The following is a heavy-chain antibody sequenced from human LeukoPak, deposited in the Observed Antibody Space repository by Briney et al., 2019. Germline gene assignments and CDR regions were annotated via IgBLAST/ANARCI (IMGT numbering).Heavy chain of an antibody. J-gene: IGHJ6*03. CDR2: ITSSSSII. D-gene: IGHD1-26*01. V-gene: IGHV3-48*01. CDR3: ARDSDYYHMDV. CDR1: GFTFNDYR. Sequence: SGGSLRLSCAASGFTFNDYRINWVRQAPGKGLEWVSYITSSSSIIYYADSVKGGFTISRDNAKDSLYLQMNSLRAEDTAVYYCARDSDYYHMDVWGKGTTVTVSS.